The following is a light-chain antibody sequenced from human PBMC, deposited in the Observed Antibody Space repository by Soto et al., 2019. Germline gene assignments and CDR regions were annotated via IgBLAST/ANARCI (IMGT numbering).Light chain of an antibody. CDR3: QQYGSSPIT. Sequence: EIVLTQSPATLSLSPGERATLSCGASQSVISSYLAWYQQKPGLAPRLLIYDASSRATGIPDRFSGSGSGTDFTLTISRLEPEDFAVYYCQQYGSSPITFGLGTRLEIK. J-gene: IGKJ5*01. V-gene: IGKV3D-20*01. CDR2: DAS. CDR1: QSVISSY.